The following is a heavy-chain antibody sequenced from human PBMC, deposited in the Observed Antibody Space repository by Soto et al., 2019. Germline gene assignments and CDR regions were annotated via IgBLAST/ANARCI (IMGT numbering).Heavy chain of an antibody. CDR2: IYYSGST. CDR1: GGSISSSSYY. J-gene: IGHJ3*02. V-gene: IGHV4-39*01. CDR3: ARSKYDAFNI. Sequence: SETLSLTCTVSGGSISSSSYYWGWIRQPPGKGLEWIGSIYYSGSTYYNPSLKSRVTISVDTSKNQFSLKLSSVTAADTAVYYCARSKYDAFNIWGQGKMVTVS.